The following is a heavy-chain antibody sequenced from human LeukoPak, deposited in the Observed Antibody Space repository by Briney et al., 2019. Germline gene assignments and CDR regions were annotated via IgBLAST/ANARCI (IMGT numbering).Heavy chain of an antibody. V-gene: IGHV1-2*02. J-gene: IGHJ4*02. D-gene: IGHD3-9*01. CDR3: ARDNYDILTGRLFDY. Sequence: ASVKVSCQASRYIFTSYYIHWVRQAPGQGLEWMGWINPNSGGTKYAQKFQGRVTMTSDTSISTAYMELSRLRSDDTAVYYCARDNYDILTGRLFDYWGQGTLVTVSS. CDR2: INPNSGGT. CDR1: RYIFTSYY.